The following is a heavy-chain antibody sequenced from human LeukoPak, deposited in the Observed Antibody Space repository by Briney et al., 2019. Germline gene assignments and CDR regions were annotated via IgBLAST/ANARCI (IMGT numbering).Heavy chain of an antibody. D-gene: IGHD3-22*01. CDR3: AHSPHYYDSSGSTTIFDY. V-gene: IGHV2-5*01. Sequence: SGPTLVKPTQTLTLTCTFSGFSLSTSGVGVGWIRQPPGKALEWLALIYWNDDKRYSPSLKSRLTITKDTSKNQVVLTMTNMDPVDTATYYCAHSPHYYDSSGSTTIFDYWGQGTLVTVSS. J-gene: IGHJ4*02. CDR2: IYWNDDK. CDR1: GFSLSTSGVG.